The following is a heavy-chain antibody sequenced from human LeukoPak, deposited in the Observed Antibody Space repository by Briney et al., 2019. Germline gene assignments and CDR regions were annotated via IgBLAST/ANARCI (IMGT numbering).Heavy chain of an antibody. Sequence: GGSLRLSCAASGYTFSSHGLTWVRQAPGKGLEWVSTINGAGDNTYYAETVKGRFTISRHNSKNTLYLQMHSLRAEDTAIYYCAKVSVCYGCYLDYWGQGTLVTVS. CDR2: INGAGDNT. V-gene: IGHV3-23*01. CDR3: AKVSVCYGCYLDY. CDR1: GYTFSSHG. J-gene: IGHJ4*02. D-gene: IGHD3-16*01.